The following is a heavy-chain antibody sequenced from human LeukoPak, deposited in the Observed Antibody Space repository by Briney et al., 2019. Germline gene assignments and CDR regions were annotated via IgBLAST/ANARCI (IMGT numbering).Heavy chain of an antibody. CDR1: GGSIRSSY. V-gene: IGHV4-4*09. CDR2: ISINGNT. J-gene: IGHJ6*03. CDR3: AREGSYMDF. Sequence: SDTLSLICRVSGGSIRSSYRSWIRQPPGKGLEWLWYISINGNTNYAPSLKSRVTISVDNSKNQFSLKLSTVTAADTAVYYCAREGSYMDFWGKGTTVTVSS. D-gene: IGHD2-15*01.